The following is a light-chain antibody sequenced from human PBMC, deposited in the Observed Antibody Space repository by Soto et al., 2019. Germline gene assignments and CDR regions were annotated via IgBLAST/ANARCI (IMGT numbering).Light chain of an antibody. CDR3: QQCKDWPLT. Sequence: EIVMTQSPATLSVSPWERATLSCRASQSVSINLAWFQQKPGQAPRLLIYGASTRATGIPARFSGSGSGTEFTLTISSLQSEDFAVYYCQQCKDWPLTFGGGTKVDI. J-gene: IGKJ4*01. CDR1: QSVSIN. CDR2: GAS. V-gene: IGKV3-15*01.